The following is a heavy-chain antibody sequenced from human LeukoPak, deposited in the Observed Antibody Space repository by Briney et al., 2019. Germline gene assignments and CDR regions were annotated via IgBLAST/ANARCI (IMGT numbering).Heavy chain of an antibody. CDR2: ISWNSGSI. V-gene: IGHV3-9*01. CDR3: ARTAIAAAAFYNWFDS. CDR1: GFTFDDYA. D-gene: IGHD6-13*01. J-gene: IGHJ5*01. Sequence: GGSLRLSCAASGFTFDDYAMHWVRQAPGKGLEWVSGISWNSGSIGYADSVKGRFTISRDNAKNSLYLQMNSLRAEDTAVYYCARTAIAAAAFYNWFDSWGQGTLVTVSS.